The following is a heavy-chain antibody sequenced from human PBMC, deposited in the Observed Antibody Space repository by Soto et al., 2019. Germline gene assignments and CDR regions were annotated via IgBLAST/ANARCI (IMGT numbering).Heavy chain of an antibody. V-gene: IGHV3-30-3*01. D-gene: IGHD6-19*01. J-gene: IGHJ6*02. CDR3: ARVSSSDVFNCYGMDG. CDR2: ISHDGSNK. CDR1: EFTFSSYA. Sequence: PSRSPRLSCAAYEFTFSSYAMHWVRQAPGKELEWVAVISHDGSNKYYADSVKGRFTISIDNSKNTLYLQMNSLRAEDTAVYYCARVSSSDVFNCYGMDGSDRGTTVTV.